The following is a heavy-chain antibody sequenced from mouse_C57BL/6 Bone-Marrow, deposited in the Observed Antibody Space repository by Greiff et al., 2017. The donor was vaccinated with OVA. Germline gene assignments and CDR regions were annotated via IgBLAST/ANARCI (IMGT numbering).Heavy chain of an antibody. J-gene: IGHJ3*01. Sequence: EVQGVESGGDLVKPGGSLKLSCAASGFTFSSYGMSWVRQTPDKRLEWVATISSGGSYTYYPDSVKGRFTISRDNAKNTLYLQMSSLKSEDTAMYYCARHETVAYWGQGTLVTVSA. CDR3: ARHETVAY. V-gene: IGHV5-6*01. CDR1: GFTFSSYG. CDR2: ISSGGSYT. D-gene: IGHD3-2*01.